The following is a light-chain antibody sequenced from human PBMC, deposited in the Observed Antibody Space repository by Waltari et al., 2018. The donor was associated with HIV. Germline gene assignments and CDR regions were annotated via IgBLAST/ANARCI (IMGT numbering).Light chain of an antibody. CDR2: DVS. Sequence: QSALAQPASVSGSPGQSITNSCTGTSSDVGGYNYVSWYQQYAGKAPKLMIYDVSNRPSGVSNRFSGSKSGNTASLTISGLQTEDEADYYCGSYTSSSTLVFGTGTKVTVL. J-gene: IGLJ1*01. V-gene: IGLV2-14*01. CDR3: GSYTSSSTLV. CDR1: SSDVGGYNY.